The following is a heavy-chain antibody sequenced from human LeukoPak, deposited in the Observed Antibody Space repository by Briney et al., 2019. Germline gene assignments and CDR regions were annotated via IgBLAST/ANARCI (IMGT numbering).Heavy chain of an antibody. Sequence: GRSLRLSCAASGFTFGSYAMSWVRQAPGKGLEWVSAISGSGGSTYYADSVKGRFTISRDNSKNTLDLQMNSLRAEDTAVYYCAKEAYDYYRSGRLIYWGQGTLVTVSS. J-gene: IGHJ4*02. D-gene: IGHD3-10*01. CDR1: GFTFGSYA. V-gene: IGHV3-23*01. CDR3: AKEAYDYYRSGRLIY. CDR2: ISGSGGST.